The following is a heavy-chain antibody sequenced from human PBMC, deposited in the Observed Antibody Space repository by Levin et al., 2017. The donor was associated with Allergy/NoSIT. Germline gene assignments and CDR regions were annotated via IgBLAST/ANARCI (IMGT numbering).Heavy chain of an antibody. CDR3: AREGYCSSTSCSYGMDV. CDR2: IWYDGSNK. Sequence: GESLKISCAASGFTFSSYGMHWVRQAPGKGLEWVAVIWYDGSNKYYADSVKGRFTISRDNSKNTLYLQMNSLRAEDTAVYYCAREGYCSSTSCSYGMDVWGQGTTVTVSS. CDR1: GFTFSSYG. J-gene: IGHJ6*02. D-gene: IGHD2-2*01. V-gene: IGHV3-33*01.